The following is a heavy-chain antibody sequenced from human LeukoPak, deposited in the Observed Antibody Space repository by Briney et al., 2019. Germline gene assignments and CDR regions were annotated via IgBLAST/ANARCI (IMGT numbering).Heavy chain of an antibody. J-gene: IGHJ4*02. V-gene: IGHV3-11*01. Sequence: PGGSLRLSCAASGFTFSDYYMSWIRQAPGKGLEWVSYISSSGSTIYYADSVKGRFTISRDNAKNSLYLQMNSLRAEDTAVYYCARVGRDHYDFWSGYYTGLDYWGQGTLVTVSS. CDR1: GFTFSDYY. CDR3: ARVGRDHYDFWSGYYTGLDY. D-gene: IGHD3-3*01. CDR2: ISSSGSTI.